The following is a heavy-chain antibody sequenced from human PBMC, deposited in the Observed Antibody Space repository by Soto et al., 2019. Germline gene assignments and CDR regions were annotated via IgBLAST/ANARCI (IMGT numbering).Heavy chain of an antibody. CDR1: GFPFDSYG. CDR2: IGFAGNNK. Sequence: GGSLRLSCVASGFPFDSYGIHWVRRAPGKGLEWVATIGFAGNNKYYADSVKGRFTISRDNSKNTLYLHINSLKVDDTAMYYCARAYGTGWDYFDYWGRGTLVTGSS. CDR3: ARAYGTGWDYFDY. J-gene: IGHJ4*02. V-gene: IGHV3-33*01. D-gene: IGHD6-19*01.